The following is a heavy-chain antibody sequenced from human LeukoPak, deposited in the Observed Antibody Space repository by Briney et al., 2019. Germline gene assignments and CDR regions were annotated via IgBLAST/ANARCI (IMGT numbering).Heavy chain of an antibody. CDR3: ATRRVAARPGYYYYYMDV. Sequence: GGSPRLSCAASGFTFSSYAMHWVRQAPGKGLEYVSAISSNGGSTYYANSVKGRFTISRDNSKNTLYLQMNSLRAEDTAVYYCATRRVAARPGYYYYYMDVWGKGTTVTVSS. D-gene: IGHD6-6*01. CDR1: GFTFSSYA. CDR2: ISSNGGST. V-gene: IGHV3-64*01. J-gene: IGHJ6*03.